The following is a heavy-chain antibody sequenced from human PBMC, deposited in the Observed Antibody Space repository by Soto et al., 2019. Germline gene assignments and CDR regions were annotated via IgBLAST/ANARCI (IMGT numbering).Heavy chain of an antibody. CDR1: GGSFSGYY. CDR3: ARREVAGLNDY. Sequence: SETLSLTCAVYGGSFSGYYWSWIRQPPGKGLEWIGEINHSGSTNYNPSLKSRVTISVDTSKNQFSLKLSSVTAADTAVYYCARREVAGLNDYWGQGTLVTVSS. V-gene: IGHV4-34*01. CDR2: INHSGST. J-gene: IGHJ4*02. D-gene: IGHD6-19*01.